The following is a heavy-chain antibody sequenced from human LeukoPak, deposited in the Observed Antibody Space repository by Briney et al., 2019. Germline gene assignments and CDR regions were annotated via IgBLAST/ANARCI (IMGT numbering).Heavy chain of an antibody. D-gene: IGHD3-16*01. J-gene: IGHJ2*01. CDR2: IKQDGNEK. CDR1: GGSFSGYY. CDR3: ARDSLLGAYWYFDL. Sequence: ETLSLTCAVYGGSFSGYYWTWIRQAPGKGLEWVANIKQDGNEKYFVDSVKGRFTISRDNAKNSLYLQMNSLRAEDTAVYYCARDSLLGAYWYFDLWGRGTLVTVSS. V-gene: IGHV3-7*05.